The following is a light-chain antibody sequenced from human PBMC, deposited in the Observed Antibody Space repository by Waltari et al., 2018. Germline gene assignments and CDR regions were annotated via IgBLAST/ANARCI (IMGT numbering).Light chain of an antibody. CDR1: QSVSSSY. CDR3: QQYGSSRFT. J-gene: IGKJ3*01. Sequence: ESVLTQSPGTLSVSPGARATLSCRASQSVSSSYLAWYQQKPGQAPRLLIYGASSRATGIPDRFSGSGSGTDFTLTISRLEPEDFAVYYCQQYGSSRFTFGPGTKVDIK. CDR2: GAS. V-gene: IGKV3-20*01.